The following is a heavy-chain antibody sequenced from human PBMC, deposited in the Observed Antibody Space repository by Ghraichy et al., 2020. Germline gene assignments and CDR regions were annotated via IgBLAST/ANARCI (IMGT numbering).Heavy chain of an antibody. CDR1: GFTVSSNY. Sequence: GGSLRLSCAASGFTVSSNYMSWVRQAPGKGLEWVSVIYSGGSTYYADSVKGRFTISRDNSKNTLYLQMNSLRAEDTAVYYCARGRVEDYGDYWGQGTLVTVSS. CDR3: ARGRVEDYGDY. V-gene: IGHV3-66*01. CDR2: IYSGGST. J-gene: IGHJ4*02.